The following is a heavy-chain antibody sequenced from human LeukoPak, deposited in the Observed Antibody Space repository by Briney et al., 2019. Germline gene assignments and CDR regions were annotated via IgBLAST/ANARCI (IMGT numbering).Heavy chain of an antibody. Sequence: AGSLSLYCPAPGFTVSSNYMSWVRQAPGKGLEWVSVIYSGGSTYYADSVKGRFTISRDNSENTLYLQMNSLRAEDTAVYDCARDARLLGFDYWGQGTLVTVSS. CDR2: IYSGGST. V-gene: IGHV3-66*01. CDR1: GFTVSSNY. J-gene: IGHJ4*02. D-gene: IGHD1-26*01. CDR3: ARDARLLGFDY.